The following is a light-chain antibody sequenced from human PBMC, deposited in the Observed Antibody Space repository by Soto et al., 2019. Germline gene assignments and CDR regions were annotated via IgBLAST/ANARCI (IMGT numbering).Light chain of an antibody. CDR1: SSDVGGYNY. J-gene: IGLJ1*01. Sequence: QSALTQPPSASGSPGQSVAISCTGTSSDVGGYNYVSWYQQHPGKAPKLMIYEVNKRPSGVPDRFSGSKSGNTASLTVSGLQAEDEADYYCSSYTRSSTLLFGTGTKLTVL. V-gene: IGLV2-8*01. CDR2: EVN. CDR3: SSYTRSSTLL.